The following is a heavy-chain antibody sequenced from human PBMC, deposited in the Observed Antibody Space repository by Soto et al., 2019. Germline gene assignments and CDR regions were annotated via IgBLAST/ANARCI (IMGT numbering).Heavy chain of an antibody. V-gene: IGHV1-69*10. Sequence: ASVKVSCKASGGTFSSYAISWVRQAPGQGLEWMGGIIPILGIANYAQKFQGRVTITADKSTSTAYMELSSLRSEDTAVYYCARDHRRIVVVPAAPQSAFDIWGQGTMVTVSS. CDR3: ARDHRRIVVVPAAPQSAFDI. J-gene: IGHJ3*02. CDR2: IIPILGIA. D-gene: IGHD2-2*01. CDR1: GGTFSSYA.